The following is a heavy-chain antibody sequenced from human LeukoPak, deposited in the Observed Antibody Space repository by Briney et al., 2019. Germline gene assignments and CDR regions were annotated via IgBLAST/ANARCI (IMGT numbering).Heavy chain of an antibody. CDR3: TTGPHNGYDIDY. J-gene: IGHJ4*02. D-gene: IGHD5-12*01. CDR2: IKSRGEGGTR. CDR1: GFTFGDAW. Sequence: GGSLRLSCAASGFTFGDAWMSWVRQAPGKGLEWVARIKSRGEGGTRDHAAPVKGRFTISRDDSKNTVNLQMDSLKTEDTAVYYCTTGPHNGYDIDYWGQGTLVTVSS. V-gene: IGHV3-15*01.